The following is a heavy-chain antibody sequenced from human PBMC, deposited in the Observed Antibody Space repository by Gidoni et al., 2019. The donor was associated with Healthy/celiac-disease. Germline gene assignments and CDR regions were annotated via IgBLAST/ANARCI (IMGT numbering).Heavy chain of an antibody. J-gene: IGHJ4*02. CDR1: GYTFTGYY. CDR3: ARDGGTGPLGAEFDY. D-gene: IGHD1-26*01. V-gene: IGHV1-2*02. CDR2: INPNSGGT. Sequence: QVQLVQSGAEVKKPGASVKVSCKASGYTFTGYYMHWVRQAPGQGLEWMGWINPNSGGTNYAQKFQGRVTMTRDTFISTAYMELSRLRSDDTAVYYCARDGGTGPLGAEFDYWGQGTLVTVSS.